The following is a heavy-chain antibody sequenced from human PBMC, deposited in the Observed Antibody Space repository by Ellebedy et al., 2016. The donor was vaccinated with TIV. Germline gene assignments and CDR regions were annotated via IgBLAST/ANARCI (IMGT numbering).Heavy chain of an antibody. Sequence: SVKVSCXASGGTFSSYAISWVRQAPGQGLEWMGGIIPIFGTANYAQKFQGRVTITADESTSTAYMELSSLRSEDTAVYYCASGEARSYYYYGMDVWGQGTTVTVSS. J-gene: IGHJ6*02. CDR1: GGTFSSYA. CDR3: ASGEARSYYYYGMDV. CDR2: IIPIFGTA. V-gene: IGHV1-69*13. D-gene: IGHD3-10*01.